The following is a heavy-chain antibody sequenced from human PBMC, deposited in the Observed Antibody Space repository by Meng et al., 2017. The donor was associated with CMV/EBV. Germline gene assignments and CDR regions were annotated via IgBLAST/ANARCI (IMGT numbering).Heavy chain of an antibody. Sequence: ASGCTFSDHCMEWVRQAPGKGLEWVGRIRNKTNNDTKEYGASVKGRFTISRDDSKKSVYLQTNNVKAEDTAVYYCARVGGGGWFAHWGQGTLVTVSS. CDR1: GCTFSDHC. CDR2: IRNKTNNDTK. J-gene: IGHJ5*02. CDR3: ARVGGGGWFAH. V-gene: IGHV3-72*01. D-gene: IGHD3-16*01.